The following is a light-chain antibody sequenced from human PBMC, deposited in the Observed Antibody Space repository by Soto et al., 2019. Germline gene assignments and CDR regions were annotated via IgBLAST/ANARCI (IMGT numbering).Light chain of an antibody. V-gene: IGKV1-5*03. CDR1: QSISTW. CDR3: HQYNTYPYT. CDR2: KAS. J-gene: IGKJ2*01. Sequence: DIQMTQSPSTLSASVGDRDTITCRASQSISTWLGWYQQKPGKAPSLLIYKASTLETGVPSRFSGSASGTEFTLTISSLQPDDFATYYCHQYNTYPYTFGQGTTLEIK.